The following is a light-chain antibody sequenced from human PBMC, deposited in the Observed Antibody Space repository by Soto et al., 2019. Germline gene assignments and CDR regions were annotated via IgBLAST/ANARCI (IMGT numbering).Light chain of an antibody. J-gene: IGLJ1*01. CDR1: SSDIGGYNY. CDR3: SSFTSSSTYV. Sequence: QSVLTRPACVSVSPGQSITISCTGTSSDIGGYNYVSWYQQHPGKAPKLMIYEVSNRPSGVSNRFSGSKSGNTASLTISGLQAEDEADYYCSSFTSSSTYVFGTGTKVTVL. CDR2: EVS. V-gene: IGLV2-14*01.